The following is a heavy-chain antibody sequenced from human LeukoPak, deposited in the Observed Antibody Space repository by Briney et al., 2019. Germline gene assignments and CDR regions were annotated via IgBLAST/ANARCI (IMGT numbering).Heavy chain of an antibody. CDR3: ARAIAAAGIFGSFDY. CDR1: GNSFSNYW. Sequence: GESLKISCKGSGNSFSNYWIGWVRQMPGKGLEWMGIIYPGGSDTKYSPSFQSQVTISADKSISTAYLQWSSLKASDTAMYYCARAIAAAGIFGSFDYWGQGTLVTVSS. D-gene: IGHD6-13*01. V-gene: IGHV5-51*01. J-gene: IGHJ4*02. CDR2: IYPGGSDT.